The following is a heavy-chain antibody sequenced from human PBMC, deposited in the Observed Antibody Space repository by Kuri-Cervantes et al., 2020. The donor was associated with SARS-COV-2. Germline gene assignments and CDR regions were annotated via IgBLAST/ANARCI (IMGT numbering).Heavy chain of an antibody. CDR2: ISAYNGNT. J-gene: IGHJ5*02. V-gene: IGHV1-18*01. D-gene: IGHD2-15*01. CDR3: ARVGIVVVVAAIPDWFDP. CDR1: GYTFTSYG. Sequence: ASVKVSCKASGYTFTSYGISWVRQAPGRGLEWMGWISAYNGNTNYAQKLQGRVTMTTDTSTSTAYMELRSLRSDDTAVYYCARVGIVVVVAAIPDWFDPWGQGTLVTVSS.